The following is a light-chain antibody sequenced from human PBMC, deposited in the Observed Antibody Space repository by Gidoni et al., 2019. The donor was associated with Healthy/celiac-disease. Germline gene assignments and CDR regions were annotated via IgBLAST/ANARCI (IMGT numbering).Light chain of an antibody. CDR2: AAS. CDR3: QQSYSTPQT. CDR1: QSISSY. J-gene: IGKJ1*01. Sequence: DIQMTQSPSSLSASVGDRVTITCRASQSISSYLNWYQQKPGKAPKLLIYAASSLQSGVSSRFSGSGSGTDFTPTISSLQPEDFATYYCQQSYSTPQTFGQGTKVEIK. V-gene: IGKV1-39*01.